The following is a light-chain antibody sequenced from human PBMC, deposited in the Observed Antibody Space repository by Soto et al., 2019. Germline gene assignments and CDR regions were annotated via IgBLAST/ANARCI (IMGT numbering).Light chain of an antibody. Sequence: QSALTQPSSVSGSPGQSITISCTGTSDDVGGYNYVSWYKQYPGKAPQLIIYEVSNRPSGVSNRFSGSKSVNTASLPISGLRAEDEADYYCGSYTRSSTWVFGGGTKLTVL. CDR2: EVS. V-gene: IGLV2-14*01. CDR1: SDDVGGYNY. CDR3: GSYTRSSTWV. J-gene: IGLJ3*02.